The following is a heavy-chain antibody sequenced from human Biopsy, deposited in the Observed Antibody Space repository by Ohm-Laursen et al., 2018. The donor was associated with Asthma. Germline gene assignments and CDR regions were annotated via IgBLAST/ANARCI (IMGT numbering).Heavy chain of an antibody. CDR2: IIPFYGTA. J-gene: IGHJ4*02. Sequence: SSVKVSCKASGGTFSTFGISWARQAPGQGLEWMGRIIPFYGTATYAQNFQGRLTLTADESTSTAYMELSSLRSEDTAVYFCARDYDGDYVQRHLPLAYWGQGTLVTVSS. V-gene: IGHV1-69*15. CDR1: GGTFSTFG. D-gene: IGHD4-17*01. CDR3: ARDYDGDYVQRHLPLAY.